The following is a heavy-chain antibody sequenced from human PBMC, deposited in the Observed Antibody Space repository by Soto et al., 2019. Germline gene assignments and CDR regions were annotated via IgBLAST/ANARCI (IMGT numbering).Heavy chain of an antibody. J-gene: IGHJ6*02. Sequence: PGGSLRLSCAASGFTFSSYSMHWVRQAPGKGLEWVSAITRNSDIYYADSVKGRFTISRNNAQNSVSLQMDSLRADDTAVYYCAREETAWPLAYGLDVWGQGTTVTVSS. CDR1: GFTFSSYS. CDR3: AREETAWPLAYGLDV. V-gene: IGHV3-21*01. D-gene: IGHD2-21*02. CDR2: ITRNSDI.